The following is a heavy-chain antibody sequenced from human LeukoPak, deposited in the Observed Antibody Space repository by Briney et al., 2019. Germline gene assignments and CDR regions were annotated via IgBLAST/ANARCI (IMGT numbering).Heavy chain of an antibody. CDR3: ARDYN. J-gene: IGHJ4*02. CDR2: IKPDGGET. Sequence: GGSLRLSCAASGFTFSTYWMNWFRQAPGKGLEWVANIKPDGGETFYVDSVKGRFTISRDNAKSSLYLQMNSLRAEDTAVYYCARDYNLGQGTLVTVSS. V-gene: IGHV3-7*01. CDR1: GFTFSTYW.